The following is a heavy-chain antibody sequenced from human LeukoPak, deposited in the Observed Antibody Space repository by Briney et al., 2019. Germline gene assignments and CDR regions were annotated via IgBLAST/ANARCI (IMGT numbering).Heavy chain of an antibody. Sequence: AGSLRLSCAASGFTFSTYAMSWLRQAQGQGLMWGSTILGGGGRTYYADSVKGRFTISRDNSKNTLYLQRNSLRAEDTAGYYCAKDQVGGDGYLLFDYWGQGTPVTVSS. CDR1: GFTFSTYA. V-gene: IGHV3-23*01. J-gene: IGHJ4*02. D-gene: IGHD3-16*01. CDR3: AKDQVGGDGYLLFDY. CDR2: ILGGGGRT.